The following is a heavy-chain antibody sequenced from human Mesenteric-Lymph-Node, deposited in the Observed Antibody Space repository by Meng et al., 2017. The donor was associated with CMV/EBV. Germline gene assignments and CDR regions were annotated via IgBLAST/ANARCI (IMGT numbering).Heavy chain of an antibody. V-gene: IGHV3-74*01. CDR3: ARGENSSPSGLHYYGMDV. D-gene: IGHD6-6*01. Sequence: FIMSYYWMQWVLQAPGQGLVWVSRINTDGRSTRSADSVKGRFSISRDNAKNMLYLEMNSLRAEDTAVYYCARGENSSPSGLHYYGMDVWGQGTLVTVSS. CDR1: FIMSYYW. CDR2: INTDGRST. J-gene: IGHJ6*02.